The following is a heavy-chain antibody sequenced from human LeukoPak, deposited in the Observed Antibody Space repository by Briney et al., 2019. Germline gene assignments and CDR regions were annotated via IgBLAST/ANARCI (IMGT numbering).Heavy chain of an antibody. D-gene: IGHD3-10*01. J-gene: IGHJ4*02. V-gene: IGHV4-59*01. CDR3: ARDLNYYDSGFPFDY. CDR2: IYSSGNT. CDR1: GGSISSYY. Sequence: PSETLSLTCTVSGGSISSYYWTWIRQPPGKGLEWIGYIYSSGNTNYNPSLKSRVTISVDTSTNQFSLKLSSVTAADTAVYYCARDLNYYDSGFPFDYWGQGTLVTVSS.